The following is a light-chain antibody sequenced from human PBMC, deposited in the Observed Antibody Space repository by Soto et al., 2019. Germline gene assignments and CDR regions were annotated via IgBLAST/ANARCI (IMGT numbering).Light chain of an antibody. Sequence: DIQMTQSPSTLSGSVGDRVTITCRASQTISSWLAWYQQKPGKAAKLLIYKASTLKSGVPSRFSGSGSGTEGTLTISSLQPDDFATYYCQHYNRYSEAFGQGTKVDIK. V-gene: IGKV1-5*03. CDR1: QTISSW. CDR3: QHYNRYSEA. CDR2: KAS. J-gene: IGKJ1*01.